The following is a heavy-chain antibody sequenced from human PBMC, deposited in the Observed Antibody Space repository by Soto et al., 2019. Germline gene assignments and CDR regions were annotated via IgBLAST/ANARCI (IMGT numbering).Heavy chain of an antibody. CDR1: GGTFSSYA. CDR3: ARDVTMVRGVPVY. V-gene: IGHV1-69*13. J-gene: IGHJ4*02. D-gene: IGHD3-10*01. CDR2: IIPIFGTA. Sequence: ASVKVSCKASGGTFSSYAISWVRQAPGQGLEWMGGIIPIFGTANYAQKFQGRVTITADESTSTAYMELSSLRSEDTAVYYCARDVTMVRGVPVYWGQGTLATVSS.